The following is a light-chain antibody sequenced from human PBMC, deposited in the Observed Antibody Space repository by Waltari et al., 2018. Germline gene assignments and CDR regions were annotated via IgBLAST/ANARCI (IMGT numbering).Light chain of an antibody. Sequence: DIQMTPSPSTLSASVGDRVTIACRASQSISNWVAWYQQKPGNAPKCLIYTASKLQSGVPSRFSGSGSVTEFTLTISSLQPDDFATFYCQQYNSYPWTFGQGTKVEIK. CDR1: QSISNW. CDR2: TAS. V-gene: IGKV1-5*03. CDR3: QQYNSYPWT. J-gene: IGKJ1*01.